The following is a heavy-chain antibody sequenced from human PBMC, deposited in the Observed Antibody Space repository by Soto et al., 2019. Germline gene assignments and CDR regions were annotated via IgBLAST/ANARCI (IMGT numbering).Heavy chain of an antibody. CDR3: ARGRGYSGDDHYYYFDMVV. CDR2: SIPIFGTA. V-gene: IGHV1-69*01. CDR1: GGTFNNYP. D-gene: IGHD5-12*01. J-gene: IGHJ6*02. Sequence: QVQLVQSGAEVKKPGSSVKVSCKASGGTFNNYPITWVRQAPGQGLEWMGGSIPIFGTANYAQKFQGRVTITVEESTSTAHLELSSLRPEDTAVYYCARGRGYSGDDHYYYFDMVVWGQGTTVTVSS.